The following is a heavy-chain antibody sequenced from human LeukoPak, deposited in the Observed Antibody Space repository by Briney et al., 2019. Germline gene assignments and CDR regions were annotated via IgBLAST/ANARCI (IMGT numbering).Heavy chain of an antibody. CDR2: INHRGST. J-gene: IGHJ6*02. Sequence: PSETLSLTCAVYGESFSGYRWNWIRQPPGKGLEWIGEINHRGSTNYNPSLKSRVTISVDTSKNQFSLKLSSVTAADTAVYYCARGNTIFGVVDGGNYYYYYGMDVWGQGTTVTVSS. CDR3: ARGNTIFGVVDGGNYYYYYGMDV. CDR1: GESFSGYR. V-gene: IGHV4-34*01. D-gene: IGHD3-3*01.